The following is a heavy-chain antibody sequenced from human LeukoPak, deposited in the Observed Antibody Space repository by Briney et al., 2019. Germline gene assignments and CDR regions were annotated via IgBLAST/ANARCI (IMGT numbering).Heavy chain of an antibody. CDR3: ASLGYCSSTSCADY. CDR1: GGSFSGYY. J-gene: IGHJ4*02. CDR2: INHSGST. Sequence: SETLPLTCAVYGGSFSGYYWSWIRQPPGKGLEWIGEINHSGSTNYNPSLKSRVTISVDTSKNQFSLKLSSVTAADTAVYYCASLGYCSSTSCADYWGQGTLVTVSS. D-gene: IGHD2-2*01. V-gene: IGHV4-34*01.